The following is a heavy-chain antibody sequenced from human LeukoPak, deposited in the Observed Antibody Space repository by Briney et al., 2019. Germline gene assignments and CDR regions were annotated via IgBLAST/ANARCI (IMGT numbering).Heavy chain of an antibody. V-gene: IGHV1-2*04. CDR3: ARDREVLDCSSTSCEDRGGMDV. D-gene: IGHD2-2*01. J-gene: IGHJ6*04. CDR1: GYTFTGYY. CDR2: INPNSGGT. Sequence: GASVKVSCKASGYTFTGYYMHWVRQAPGQGLEWMGWINPNSGGTNYAQKFQGWVTMTRDTSISTAYMELSRLRSDDTAVYYCARDREVLDCSSTSCEDRGGMDVWGKGTTVTVSS.